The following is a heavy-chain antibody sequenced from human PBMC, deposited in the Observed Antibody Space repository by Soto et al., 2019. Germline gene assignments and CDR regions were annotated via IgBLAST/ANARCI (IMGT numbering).Heavy chain of an antibody. Sequence: PGGSLRLSCAASGFTFSSYGMHWVRQAPGKGLERVAVISYDGSNKYYADSVKGRFTISRDNSKNTLYLKMNSLRAEDTVVYYCAHWGISGTRLRVMDVWGQGTTVTVSS. D-gene: IGHD1-7*01. CDR2: ISYDGSNK. V-gene: IGHV3-30*03. J-gene: IGHJ6*02. CDR3: AHWGISGTRLRVMDV. CDR1: GFTFSSYG.